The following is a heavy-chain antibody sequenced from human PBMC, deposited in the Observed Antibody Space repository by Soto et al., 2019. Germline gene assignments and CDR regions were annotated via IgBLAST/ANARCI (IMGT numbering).Heavy chain of an antibody. CDR3: AKDEYSSGPHPIDY. CDR1: GFTFSSYG. V-gene: IGHV3-30*18. D-gene: IGHD6-19*01. J-gene: IGHJ4*02. Sequence: QVQLVESGGGVVQPGRSLRLSCAASGFTFSSYGMHWVRQAPGKGLEWVAVISYDGSNKYYADSVKGRFTISRDNSKHTLYLQMNSLRAEDTAVYYCAKDEYSSGPHPIDYWGQGTLVTVSS. CDR2: ISYDGSNK.